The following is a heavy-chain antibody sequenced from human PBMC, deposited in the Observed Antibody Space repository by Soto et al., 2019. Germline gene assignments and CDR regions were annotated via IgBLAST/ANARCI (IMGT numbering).Heavy chain of an antibody. CDR1: GGSFSSYG. J-gene: IGHJ4*02. V-gene: IGHV1-69*01. CDR3: WSGGDVEY. Sequence: QVQLVQSGAEVKKPGSSVKVSCKASGGSFSSYGYSWVRQAPGQGLGWMGGIIPIFGTANYAQRFQGRVTITADDSTGTAYMELSRRRFDDTAVYWCWSGGDVEYWGQGTLVTVSS. CDR2: IIPIFGTA. D-gene: IGHD3-16*01.